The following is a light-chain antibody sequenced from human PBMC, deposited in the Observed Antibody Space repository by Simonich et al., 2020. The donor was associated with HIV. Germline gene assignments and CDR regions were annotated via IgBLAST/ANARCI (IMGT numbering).Light chain of an antibody. V-gene: IGKV2-28*01. CDR1: QNLLPSNGYNY. J-gene: IGKJ3*01. CDR3: MQALQTPLFT. Sequence: IVMTQSPLSLPVTPGEPASISCKASQNLLPSNGYNYLDWYLQKPGHSSQLLIYLGSNRVSGGPDRFSGSGSGTDFTLKISRVEAEDVGVYYCMQALQTPLFTFGPGTKVDIK. CDR2: LGS.